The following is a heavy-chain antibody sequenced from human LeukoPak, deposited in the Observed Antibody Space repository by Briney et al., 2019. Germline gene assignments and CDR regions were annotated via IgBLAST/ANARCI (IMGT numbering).Heavy chain of an antibody. J-gene: IGHJ4*02. D-gene: IGHD1-14*01. Sequence: GGSLRLSCAASKFTFSDYYMSWIRQAPGKGLEWVSCISSSGSTIYYADSVRGRLTISRDNAKNSLYLQMNSLRAEDTAVYFCATEKQTGSYIEYWGQGTLVTVSS. V-gene: IGHV3-11*01. CDR1: KFTFSDYY. CDR3: ATEKQTGSYIEY. CDR2: ISSSGSTI.